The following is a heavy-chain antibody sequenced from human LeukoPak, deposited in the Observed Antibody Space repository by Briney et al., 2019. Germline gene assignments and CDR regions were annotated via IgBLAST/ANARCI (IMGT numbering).Heavy chain of an antibody. J-gene: IGHJ2*01. CDR3: ARGSTSAEVRNWYFDL. CDR2: IYSTGDT. D-gene: IGHD1-14*01. CDR1: GGSVSAYY. V-gene: IGHV4-4*07. Sequence: PSETLSLTCSVSGGSVSAYYWSWIRQPAGKGLEWIGRIYSTGDTNYNPSLKSRVTMSLDRSKKQFSLNLRSLTAADTAVYYCARGSTSAEVRNWYFDLWGRGTLVAVSS.